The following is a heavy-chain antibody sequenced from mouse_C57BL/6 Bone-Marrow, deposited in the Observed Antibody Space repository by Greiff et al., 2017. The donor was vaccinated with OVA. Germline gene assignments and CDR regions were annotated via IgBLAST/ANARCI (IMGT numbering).Heavy chain of an antibody. J-gene: IGHJ3*01. D-gene: IGHD2-5*01. CDR3: ARYYSNLNWFDY. CDR1: GYTFTSYG. V-gene: IGHV1-81*01. CDR2: IYPRSGNT. Sequence: QVQLQQSGAELARPGASVKLSCKASGYTFTSYGISWVKQSTGQGLEWIGEIYPRSGNTYYNEKFKGKATLTADKSSSKAYMELRSLTSEDSAVDYCARYYSNLNWFDYWGQGTLVTVSA.